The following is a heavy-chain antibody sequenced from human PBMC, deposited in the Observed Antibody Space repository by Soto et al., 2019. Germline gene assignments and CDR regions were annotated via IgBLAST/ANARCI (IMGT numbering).Heavy chain of an antibody. V-gene: IGHV3-23*01. CDR2: ISGSGGST. CDR1: GFTFSSYA. D-gene: IGHD3-9*01. J-gene: IGHJ4*02. CDR3: ARGPQAYDILTGYYNHHGYFDY. Sequence: PGGSLRLSCAASGFTFSSYAMSWVRQAPGKGLEWVSAISGSGGSTYYADSVKGRFTISRDNSKNTLYLQMNSLRAEDTAVYYCARGPQAYDILTGYYNHHGYFDYWGQGTLVTVSS.